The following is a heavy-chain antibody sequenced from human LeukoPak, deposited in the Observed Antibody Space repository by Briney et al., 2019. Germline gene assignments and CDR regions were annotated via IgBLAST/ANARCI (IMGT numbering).Heavy chain of an antibody. CDR1: GGSISSYY. V-gene: IGHV4-59*01. CDR3: ARDRSRYFDM. Sequence: SETLSLTCTVSGGSISSYYWSWIRQPPGRGLEWIGYIYYSGSTNYNPSLKSRVTISVDTSKNQFSLKLSSVTAADTAVYYCARDRSRYFDMWGQGTMVTVSS. CDR2: IYYSGST. J-gene: IGHJ3*02.